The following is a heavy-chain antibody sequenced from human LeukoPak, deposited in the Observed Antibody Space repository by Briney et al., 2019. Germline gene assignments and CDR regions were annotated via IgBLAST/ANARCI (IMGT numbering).Heavy chain of an antibody. CDR3: ARVIWSAGKYYFGY. V-gene: IGHV3-66*01. D-gene: IGHD3-16*01. J-gene: IGHJ4*02. CDR2: IYSGGGT. Sequence: GGSLRLSCAASRFSVSNNYMSWVRQAPGKGLEWVSVIYSGGGTYYADSVKDRFTISRDNSKNTLYLQMNSLRAEDTAVYYCARVIWSAGKYYFGYWGQGTLVTVSS. CDR1: RFSVSNNY.